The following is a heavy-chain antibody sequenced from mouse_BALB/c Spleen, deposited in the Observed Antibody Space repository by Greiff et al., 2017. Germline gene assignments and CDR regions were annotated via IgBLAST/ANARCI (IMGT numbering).Heavy chain of an antibody. V-gene: IGHV1-54*01. CDR1: GYAFTNYL. D-gene: IGHD2-1*01. J-gene: IGHJ4*01. CDR2: INPGSGGT. CDR3: TRSYGNYYYYAMDY. Sequence: QVQLQQSGAELVRPGTSVKVSCKASGYAFTNYLIEWVKQRPGQGLEWIGVINPGSGGTNYNEKFKGKATLTADKSSSTAYMQLSSLTSDDAAVYYCTRSYGNYYYYAMDYWGQGTSVTVSS.